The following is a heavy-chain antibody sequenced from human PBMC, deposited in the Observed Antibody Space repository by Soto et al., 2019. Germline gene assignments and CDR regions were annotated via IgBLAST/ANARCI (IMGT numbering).Heavy chain of an antibody. V-gene: IGHV3-30*18. J-gene: IGHJ5*02. D-gene: IGHD1-26*01. CDR3: AKGSIVGATKYWFDP. CDR2: ISYDGSSK. Sequence: ESGGGVVQPGRSLRLSCAASGFTFSSYGMYWVRQAPGKGLEWVAVISYDGSSKYYADSVKGRLTISRDNSENTLYLQMNSLRAEDTAVYYCAKGSIVGATKYWFDPWGQGTLVTVSS. CDR1: GFTFSSYG.